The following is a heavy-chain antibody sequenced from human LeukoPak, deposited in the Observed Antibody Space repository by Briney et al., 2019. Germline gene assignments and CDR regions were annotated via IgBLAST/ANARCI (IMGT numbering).Heavy chain of an antibody. J-gene: IGHJ4*02. CDR2: INHSGST. V-gene: IGHV4-34*01. CDR1: GFTFSDYY. D-gene: IGHD5-18*01. Sequence: PGGPLRLSCAASGFTFSDYYMSWIRQAPGKGLEWIGEINHSGSTNYNPSLKSRVTISVDTSKNQFSLKLSSVTAADTAVYYCARGSAMLTRWGQGTLVTVSS. CDR3: ARGSAMLTR.